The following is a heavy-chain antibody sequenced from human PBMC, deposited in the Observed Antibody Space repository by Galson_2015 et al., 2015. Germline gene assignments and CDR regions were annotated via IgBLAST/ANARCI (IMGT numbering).Heavy chain of an antibody. CDR1: GYTLTELS. D-gene: IGHD5-18*01. CDR3: ATDPLRGYSYDF. V-gene: IGHV1-24*01. CDR2: FDREDGET. Sequence: SVKVSCKVSGYTLTELSIHWVRQAPGKGLEWMGGFDREDGETTYAQKFQGRVTMTEDTSIDIAYMELSSLRSEDTAVYYCATDPLRGYSYDFWGQGTLITVSS. J-gene: IGHJ4*02.